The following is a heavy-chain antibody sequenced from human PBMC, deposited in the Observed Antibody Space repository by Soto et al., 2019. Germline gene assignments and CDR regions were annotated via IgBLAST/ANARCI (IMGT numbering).Heavy chain of an antibody. CDR2: INPDTGGT. CDR1: GYIFTGYY. Sequence: DSVKVSCKASGYIFTGYYIHWVRQAPGQGLEWMGWINPDTGGTKYAQKFQGRVTMARYTSISTAYMEMSRLRHDDTAVYYCARLQTSSKTWLNGCLDSCGPATLVTV. J-gene: IGHJ5*01. V-gene: IGHV1-2*02. CDR3: ARLQTSSKTWLNGCLDS. D-gene: IGHD2-8*01.